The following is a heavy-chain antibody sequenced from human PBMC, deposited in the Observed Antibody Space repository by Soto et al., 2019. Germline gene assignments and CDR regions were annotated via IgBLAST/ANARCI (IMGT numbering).Heavy chain of an antibody. CDR1: GGSISSGDYY. CDR3: ARESSPGSYDWFDP. J-gene: IGHJ5*02. V-gene: IGHV4-30-4*01. CDR2: IYYSGST. D-gene: IGHD3-10*01. Sequence: SETLSLTCTVSGGSISSGDYYWSWIRQPPGKGLEWIGHIYYSGSTYYSPSFKSRVNISVDTSKNQFSLKLSSVTAADTAVYYCARESSPGSYDWFDPWGQGTLVTVSS.